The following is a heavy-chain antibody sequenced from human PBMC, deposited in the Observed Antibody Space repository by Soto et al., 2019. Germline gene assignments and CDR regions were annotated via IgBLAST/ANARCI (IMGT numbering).Heavy chain of an antibody. Sequence: SVKVSCKASGGTFSSYAISRVRQAPGQGLEWMGGIIPIFGTANYAQKFQGRVTITADESTSTAYMELSSLRSEDTAVYYCARGNYDSSGYYSVYFDYWGQGTLVTVSS. CDR1: GGTFSSYA. V-gene: IGHV1-69*13. J-gene: IGHJ4*02. CDR3: ARGNYDSSGYYSVYFDY. CDR2: IIPIFGTA. D-gene: IGHD3-22*01.